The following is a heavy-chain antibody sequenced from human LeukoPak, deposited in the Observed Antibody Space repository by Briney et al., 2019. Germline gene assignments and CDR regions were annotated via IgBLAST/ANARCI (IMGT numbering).Heavy chain of an antibody. D-gene: IGHD6-19*01. J-gene: IGHJ4*02. V-gene: IGHV3-11*05. CDR2: LSSSSSHT. CDR3: ARDMSSGWYAADY. CDR1: GFIFSDYY. Sequence: PGGSLRLSCAASGFIFSDYYMSWIRQAPGKGLEWVSYLSSSSSHTNFAGSVKGRFTISRDNAKNSLYLQMNSLSAEDTAVYYCARDMSSGWYAADYWGQGTLVTVSS.